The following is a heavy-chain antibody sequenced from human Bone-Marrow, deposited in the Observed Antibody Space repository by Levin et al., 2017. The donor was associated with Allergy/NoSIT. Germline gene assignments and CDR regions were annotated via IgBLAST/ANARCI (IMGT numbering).Heavy chain of an antibody. V-gene: IGHV3-21*01. CDR3: ARDGDDVWSGLGREIYYYYGMDV. D-gene: IGHD3-3*01. CDR1: GFTFSSYS. CDR2: ISSSSSYI. Sequence: PGGSLRLSCAASGFTFSSYSMNWVRQAPGKGLEWVSSISSSSSYIYYADSVKGRFTISRDNAKNSLYMQMNSLRAEDTAVYYCARDGDDVWSGLGREIYYYYGMDVWGQGTTVTVSS. J-gene: IGHJ6*02.